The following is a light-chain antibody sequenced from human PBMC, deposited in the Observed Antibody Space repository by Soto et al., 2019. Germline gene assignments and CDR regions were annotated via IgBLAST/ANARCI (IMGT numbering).Light chain of an antibody. J-gene: IGLJ1*01. CDR2: EVS. V-gene: IGLV2-14*01. CDR3: SSYTSDTTPYV. Sequence: QSVLTQPAPVSGSPGQSITISCTGASSDVGGYNYVSWYQLHPGKAPKLMIYEVSNRPSGVSNRFSGSKSGNTAPLTISGLQAEDEADYFCSSYTSDTTPYVFGSGTKVTVL. CDR1: SSDVGGYNY.